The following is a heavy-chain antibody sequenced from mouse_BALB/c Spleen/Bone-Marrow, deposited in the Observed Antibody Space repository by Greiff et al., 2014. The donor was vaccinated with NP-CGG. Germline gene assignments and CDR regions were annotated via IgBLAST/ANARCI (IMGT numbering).Heavy chain of an antibody. D-gene: IGHD2-14*01. CDR2: IDTSDSYT. CDR3: ARSDYRYDPFAY. J-gene: IGHJ3*01. V-gene: IGHV1-69*01. CDR1: GHTFTDYW. Sequence: QVQLQQSGAEPVMPGASVKMSCKASGHTFTDYWMHWVKQRPGQGLEWIGAIDTSDSYTSYNQKFKGKATLTVDESSSTAYMQLSSLTSEDSAVYYCARSDYRYDPFAYWGQGTLVTVSA.